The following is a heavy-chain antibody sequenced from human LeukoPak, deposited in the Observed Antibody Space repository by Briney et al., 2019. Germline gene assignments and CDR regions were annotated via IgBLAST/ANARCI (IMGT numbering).Heavy chain of an antibody. CDR3: ARAQVGAPTDF. J-gene: IGHJ4*02. CDR2: VHGDGSSI. D-gene: IGHD1-26*01. Sequence: GRSLRLSSAASGFPLISYAMYWVRQAPGKGLVWVACVHGDGSSISYADSVMGRFNISRDNAKDTLYLHMNSLRPEDTAVYYCARAQVGAPTDFWGQGTLVTVSS. CDR1: GFPLISYA. V-gene: IGHV3-74*01.